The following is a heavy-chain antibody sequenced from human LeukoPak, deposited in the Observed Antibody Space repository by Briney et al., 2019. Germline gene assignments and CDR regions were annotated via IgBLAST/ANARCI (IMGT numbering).Heavy chain of an antibody. Sequence: SQTPVLTCAISGDSVSSNSAAWNWIRQSPSRGLEWLGRTYYRSKWYNDYAVSVKSRITINPDTSKNQFSLHLNSVTPEDTAVYYCARDQGYASGAWSDAFNIWGQGTMVTVSS. CDR3: ARDQGYASGAWSDAFNI. CDR2: TYYRSKWYN. J-gene: IGHJ3*02. V-gene: IGHV6-1*01. D-gene: IGHD6-19*01. CDR1: GDSVSSNSAA.